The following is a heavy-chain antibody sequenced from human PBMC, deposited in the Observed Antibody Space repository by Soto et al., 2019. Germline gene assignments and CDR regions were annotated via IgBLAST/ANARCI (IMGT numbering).Heavy chain of an antibody. CDR3: ARDYFGSGSETDF. Sequence: QVQLVQSGTAVKTPGASVKVSCKTSGYTFTAYYVHWVRHAPGQGLEWMGRINPNTGVTLYSRRFQDRVTMTTNTSISTAFMDLSRLPSDDTALYYCARDYFGSGSETDFWGQGTLVTVSS. CDR1: GYTFTAYY. D-gene: IGHD3-10*01. V-gene: IGHV1-2*06. CDR2: INPNTGVT. J-gene: IGHJ4*02.